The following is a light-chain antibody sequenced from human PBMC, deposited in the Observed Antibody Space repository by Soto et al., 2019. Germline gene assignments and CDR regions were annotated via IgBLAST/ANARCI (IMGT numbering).Light chain of an antibody. Sequence: QSVLTQPPSASGTPGQRGTLSCSGSNYNIGSNNVNWYHQLPGTAPKLLIHSNNPRPSGVPDRFSASKSGTSASLAISGLQSEDESDYYCTAWDDSLNGVVFGGGTKLTVL. CDR2: SNN. J-gene: IGLJ2*01. V-gene: IGLV1-44*01. CDR1: NYNIGSNN. CDR3: TAWDDSLNGVV.